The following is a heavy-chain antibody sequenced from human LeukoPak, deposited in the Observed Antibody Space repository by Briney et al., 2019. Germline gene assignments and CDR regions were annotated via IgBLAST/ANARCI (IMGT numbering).Heavy chain of an antibody. Sequence: ASVKISCKASGYIFTNYYMHWMRQAPGQGLGWLGIIKPSGGSTTYAQKFQGRVTMTSDMSTNTAYMELSSLISEDTAVYYCTRDPGLTNFYYYMDVWGKGTTVTVSS. V-gene: IGHV1-46*01. J-gene: IGHJ6*03. CDR3: TRDPGLTNFYYYMDV. CDR2: IKPSGGST. CDR1: GYIFTNYY. D-gene: IGHD4-11*01.